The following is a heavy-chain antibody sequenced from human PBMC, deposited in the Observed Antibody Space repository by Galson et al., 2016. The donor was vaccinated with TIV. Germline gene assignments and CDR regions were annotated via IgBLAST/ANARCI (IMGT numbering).Heavy chain of an antibody. CDR2: MNPNSGKT. D-gene: IGHD3-16*01. CDR1: GYTFTSYD. Sequence: SVKVSCKASGYTFTSYDINWVRQATGQGLEWMGWMNPNSGKTDYAQKFQGRVTMTRNTSISTSYMELSSLRSEDTAFYYCSRWGWLPIWGQGTLVTVSS. J-gene: IGHJ4*02. CDR3: SRWGWLPI. V-gene: IGHV1-8*01.